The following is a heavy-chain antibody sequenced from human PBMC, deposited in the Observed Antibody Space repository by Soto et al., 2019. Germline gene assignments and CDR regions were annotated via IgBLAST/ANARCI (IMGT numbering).Heavy chain of an antibody. Sequence: GGSLRLSCAASGFTVSSSFISWVRQAPGKGLEWVSVTYGDGRTFYADSVKGRFTISKDDSKNALYLQLNSLRVEDTAVYYCARHHSNFDDSGPWGKGTLVTVSS. V-gene: IGHV3-53*01. CDR3: ARHHSNFDDSGP. J-gene: IGHJ5*02. CDR2: TYGDGRT. D-gene: IGHD3-3*01. CDR1: GFTVSSSF.